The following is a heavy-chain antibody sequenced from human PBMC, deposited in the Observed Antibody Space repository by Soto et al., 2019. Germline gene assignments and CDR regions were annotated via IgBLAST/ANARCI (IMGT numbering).Heavy chain of an antibody. CDR2: ISYDGTYR. Sequence: GGSLRLSCAASGFTFSNIAMHWVRQAPGRGLEWVAAISYDGTYRPYADFARGRFTISRDNSQKTLYLQMNSLRPEDTALYYCATDRALGATLGAIDFWGQGTLVTVSS. CDR3: ATDRALGATLGAIDF. CDR1: GFTFSNIA. J-gene: IGHJ4*02. D-gene: IGHD1-26*01. V-gene: IGHV3-30-3*01.